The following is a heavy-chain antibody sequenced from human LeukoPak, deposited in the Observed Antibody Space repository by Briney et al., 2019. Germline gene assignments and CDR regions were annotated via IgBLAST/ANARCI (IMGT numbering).Heavy chain of an antibody. J-gene: IGHJ4*02. CDR2: IYYSGST. V-gene: IGHV4-59*01. D-gene: IGHD6-6*01. Sequence: SETLSLTCTVSGGSISSYYWSWIRQPPGKGLEWIGYIYYSGSTNYNPSPKSRVTISVDTSKNQFSLKLNSVTAADTAVYYCAREDSSSLGSFDYWGQGTLVTVSS. CDR3: AREDSSSLGSFDY. CDR1: GGSISSYY.